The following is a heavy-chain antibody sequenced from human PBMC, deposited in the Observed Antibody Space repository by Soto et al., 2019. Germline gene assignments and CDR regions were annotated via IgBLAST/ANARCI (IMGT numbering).Heavy chain of an antibody. V-gene: IGHV3-7*01. Sequence: PGGSLRLSCAASGFTFSSYWMSWVRQAPGRGLEWVANIKQDGSEKYYVDSVKGRFTISRDNAKNSLYLQMNSLRAEDTAVYYCARQRGSFSVDVWGQGTTVTVSS. D-gene: IGHD6-13*01. CDR1: GFTFSSYW. J-gene: IGHJ6*02. CDR3: ARQRGSFSVDV. CDR2: IKQDGSEK.